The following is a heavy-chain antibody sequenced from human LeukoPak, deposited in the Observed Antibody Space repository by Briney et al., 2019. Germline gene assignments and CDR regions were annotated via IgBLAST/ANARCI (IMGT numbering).Heavy chain of an antibody. J-gene: IGHJ4*02. V-gene: IGHV4-34*01. Sequence: PSETLSLTCAVYGDSFKNYYWTWIRQSPEKGLEWIGEINHGGLTSYNPSLESRLTLLVDTSKNQFSLKLSSVTAADTAVYYCARVRYSDSSVLTRKRSYYFDYWGQGTLVTVSS. CDR2: INHGGLT. D-gene: IGHD3-22*01. CDR1: GDSFKNYY. CDR3: ARVRYSDSSVLTRKRSYYFDY.